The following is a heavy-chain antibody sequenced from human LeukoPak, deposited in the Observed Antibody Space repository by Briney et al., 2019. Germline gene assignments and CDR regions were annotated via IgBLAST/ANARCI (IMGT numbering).Heavy chain of an antibody. CDR3: TRGSSGRRDN. J-gene: IGHJ4*02. CDR1: GYTFTSCD. Sequence: EASVKVSCKASGYTFTSCDINWVRQATGQGPEWMGWMNPNSGNTGYGQSFQGRITMTRDISIGTAYMELSNLTSEDTAIYYCTRGSSGRRDNWGQGTLVTVSA. V-gene: IGHV1-8*01. D-gene: IGHD6-19*01. CDR2: MNPNSGNT.